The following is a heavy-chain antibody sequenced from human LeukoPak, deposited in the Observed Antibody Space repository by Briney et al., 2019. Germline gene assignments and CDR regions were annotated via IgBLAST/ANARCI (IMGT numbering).Heavy chain of an antibody. D-gene: IGHD3-10*01. Sequence: GGSLRPSCAASGFTFTTYYMSWVRQAPGKGLEWVANINQDGGEKNYVDSVKGRFTISRDNAKNSLFLQMNSLRAEDTAVYYCARDSAACRGCAFDLWGQGTVVTVSS. J-gene: IGHJ3*01. CDR2: INQDGGEK. V-gene: IGHV3-7*01. CDR1: GFTFTTYY. CDR3: ARDSAACRGCAFDL.